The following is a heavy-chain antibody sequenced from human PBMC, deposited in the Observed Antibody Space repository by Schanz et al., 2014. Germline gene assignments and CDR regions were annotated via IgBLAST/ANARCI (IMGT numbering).Heavy chain of an antibody. Sequence: EVQLVESGGGLVQPGGSLRLSCAASGFTFSSYSMNWVRQAPGKGLEWVSYISSASSTINYADSVKGRFTISRDNAKNSLFLQMNSLRAEDTAVYYCARASYDADNWFDPWGQGTLVTVSS. CDR2: ISSASSTI. D-gene: IGHD5-18*01. J-gene: IGHJ5*02. V-gene: IGHV3-48*01. CDR3: ARASYDADNWFDP. CDR1: GFTFSSYS.